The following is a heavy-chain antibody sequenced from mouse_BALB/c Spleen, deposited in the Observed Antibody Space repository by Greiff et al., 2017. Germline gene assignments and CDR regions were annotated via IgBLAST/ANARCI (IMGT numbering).Heavy chain of an antibody. Sequence: VQVVESGPGLVAPSQSLSITCTVSGFSLTGYGVNWVRQPPGKGLEWLGMLWGDGSTDYNSALKSRLSISKDNSKSQVFLKMNSLQTDDTARYYCAITTATSAMDYWGQGTSVTVSS. CDR2: LWGDGST. CDR3: AITTATSAMDY. J-gene: IGHJ4*01. CDR1: GFSLTGYG. D-gene: IGHD1-2*01. V-gene: IGHV2-6-7*01.